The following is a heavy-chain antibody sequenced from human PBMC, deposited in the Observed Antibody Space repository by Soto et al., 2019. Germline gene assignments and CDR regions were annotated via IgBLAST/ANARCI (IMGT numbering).Heavy chain of an antibody. Sequence: SVKVSCKASGFTFTSSAVQWVRQARGQRLEWIGWIVVGSGNTNYARKFQERVTITRDMSTSTAYMELSSLRSEDTAVYYCATYNWNQGDAFDIWGQGTMVTVS. J-gene: IGHJ3*02. CDR2: IVVGSGNT. D-gene: IGHD1-20*01. CDR3: ATYNWNQGDAFDI. CDR1: GFTFTSSA. V-gene: IGHV1-58*01.